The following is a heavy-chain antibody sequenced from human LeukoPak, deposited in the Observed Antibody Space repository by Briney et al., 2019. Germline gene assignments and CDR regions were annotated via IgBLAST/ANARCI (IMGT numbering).Heavy chain of an antibody. Sequence: GGSLRLSCEASGFIFSNFWMGWVRQAPGKGLEWVANIKVDASEKYYVASVKGRFTISRDDTKNSLYLQMNRLRAEDTALYYCVRDRGFGDYWGQGTLVTVAS. V-gene: IGHV3-7*01. CDR3: VRDRGFGDY. CDR2: IKVDASEK. J-gene: IGHJ4*02. CDR1: GFIFSNFW. D-gene: IGHD3-10*01.